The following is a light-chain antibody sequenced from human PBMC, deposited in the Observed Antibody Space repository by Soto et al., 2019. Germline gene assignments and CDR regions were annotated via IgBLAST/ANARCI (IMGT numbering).Light chain of an antibody. CDR2: GAS. J-gene: IGKJ2*01. V-gene: IGKV3-20*01. CDR3: QQYGNSLYT. CDR1: PAVTSSN. Sequence: IFLTQSPDTLSLSPGERATLSCRASPAVTSSNYIAWYQQKPGQAPRLLIYGASRRATGIPDRISGSGSGTGFTLTIDRLEPEDVGVYYCQQYGNSLYTFGQGTKLEI.